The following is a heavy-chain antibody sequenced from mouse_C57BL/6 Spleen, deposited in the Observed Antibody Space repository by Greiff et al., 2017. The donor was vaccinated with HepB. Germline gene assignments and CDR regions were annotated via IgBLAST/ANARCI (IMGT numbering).Heavy chain of an antibody. CDR2: IDPENGDT. J-gene: IGHJ2*01. CDR1: GFNIKDDY. V-gene: IGHV14-4*01. D-gene: IGHD2-3*01. Sequence: EVKLVESGAELVRPGASVKLSCTASGFNIKDDYMHWVKQRPEQGLEWIGWIDPENGDTEYASKFQGKATITADTSSNTAYLQLSSLTSEDTAVYYCTRPFYDGYYEDYWGQGTTLTVSS. CDR3: TRPFYDGYYEDY.